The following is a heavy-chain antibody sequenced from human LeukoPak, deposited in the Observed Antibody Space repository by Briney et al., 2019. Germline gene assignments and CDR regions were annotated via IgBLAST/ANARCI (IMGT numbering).Heavy chain of an antibody. CDR1: GYTFTSYC. J-gene: IGHJ4*02. D-gene: IGHD6-19*01. V-gene: IGHV1-46*01. CDR3: ARGLSSGWYVY. CDR2: INPNSGST. Sequence: ASVKVSCKASGYTFTSYCMHWVRQAPGQGLEWMGIINPNSGSTSYAQKFQGRVTMTRDTSTSTVYMELSSLRSEDTAVYYCARGLSSGWYVYWGQGTLVTVSS.